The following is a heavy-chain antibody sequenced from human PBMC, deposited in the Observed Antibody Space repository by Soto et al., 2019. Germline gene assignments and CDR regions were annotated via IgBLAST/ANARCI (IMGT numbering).Heavy chain of an antibody. Sequence: GGSLRLSCAASGFTFSSYGMHWVRQAPGKGLEGVAVISYDGSNKYYADSVKGRFTISRDNSKNTLYLQMNSLRAEDTDVYYCAKDLGGDSGSTDYWGQGTLVTVSS. CDR3: AKDLGGDSGSTDY. V-gene: IGHV3-30*18. CDR1: GFTFSSYG. D-gene: IGHD1-26*01. CDR2: ISYDGSNK. J-gene: IGHJ4*02.